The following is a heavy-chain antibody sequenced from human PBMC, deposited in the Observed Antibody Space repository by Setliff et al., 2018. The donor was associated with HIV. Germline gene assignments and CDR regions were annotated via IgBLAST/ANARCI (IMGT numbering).Heavy chain of an antibody. J-gene: IGHJ5*02. V-gene: IGHV3-23*03. D-gene: IGHD1-26*01. Sequence: PGGSLRLSCTASGFSFSAYAMSWVRRAPGKGLEWLSVVLRGGSPTYYADSVKGRFTISRDDSKNTVYLEMSSLRAEDTALYLCANLWEMGAWGQGTLVTVSS. CDR3: ANLWEMGA. CDR1: GFSFSAYA. CDR2: VLRGGSPT.